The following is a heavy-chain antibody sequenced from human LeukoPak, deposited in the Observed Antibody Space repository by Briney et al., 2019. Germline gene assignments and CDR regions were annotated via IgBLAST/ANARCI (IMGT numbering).Heavy chain of an antibody. V-gene: IGHV4-59*01. CDR2: IYYSGST. D-gene: IGHD3-22*01. J-gene: IGHJ4*02. CDR1: GGSISSYY. CDR3: ARVVGYYDSSGYRNQYFDY. Sequence: SETLSLTSTVSGGSISSYYWSWIRQPPGKGLEWIGYIYYSGSTNYNPSLKSRVTISVDTSKNQFSLKLSSVTAADTAVYYCARVVGYYDSSGYRNQYFDYWGQGTLVTVSS.